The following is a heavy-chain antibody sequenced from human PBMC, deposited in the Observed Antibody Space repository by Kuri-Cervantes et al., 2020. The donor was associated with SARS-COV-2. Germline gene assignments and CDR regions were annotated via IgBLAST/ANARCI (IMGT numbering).Heavy chain of an antibody. D-gene: IGHD5-12*01. V-gene: IGHV3-30*04. CDR2: ISYDGSSK. CDR1: GFTFSNYA. J-gene: IGHJ5*02. Sequence: GGSLRLSCAVSGFTFSNYAMHWVRQAPGKGLEWVAVISYDGSSKYYADSVKGRFTISRDNPKNTLYLQMNRLTIEDTAVYYCARSGGYSSFKFYINWFDPWGQGTQVTVSS. CDR3: ARSGGYSSFKFYINWFDP.